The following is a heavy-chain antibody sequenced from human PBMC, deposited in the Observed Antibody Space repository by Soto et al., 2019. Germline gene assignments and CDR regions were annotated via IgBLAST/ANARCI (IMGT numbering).Heavy chain of an antibody. J-gene: IGHJ4*02. D-gene: IGHD1-7*01. Sequence: GGSLRLSCAASGFSFSSDSMGWVRQAPGKGLEWVSSISSSGSFMNYADSVKGRFTISRDNAKNSLYLQMSGLKDEDTAVYYCARDPPTGTTLDWADSWGQGTLVTVSS. CDR1: GFSFSSDS. CDR2: ISSSGSFM. CDR3: ARDPPTGTTLDWADS. V-gene: IGHV3-21*01.